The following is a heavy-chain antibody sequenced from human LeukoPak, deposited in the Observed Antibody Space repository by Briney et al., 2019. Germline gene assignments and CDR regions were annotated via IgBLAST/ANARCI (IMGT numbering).Heavy chain of an antibody. CDR3: ARNRYSSGWYTKTFDY. CDR2: IDTSGTTT. Sequence: GGSLRLSCAAYGFTFSIYEMNWVRQAPGKGLEWISYIDTSGTTTYYADSVRGRFTVSRDNTKNSLYLQMNSLRADDTAVYYCARNRYSSGWYTKTFDYWGQGTLVTVSS. CDR1: GFTFSIYE. D-gene: IGHD6-19*01. V-gene: IGHV3-48*03. J-gene: IGHJ4*02.